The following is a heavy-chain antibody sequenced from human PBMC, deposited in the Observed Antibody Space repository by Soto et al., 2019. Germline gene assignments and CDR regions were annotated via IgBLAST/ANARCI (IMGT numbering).Heavy chain of an antibody. CDR1: GGSISSGGYY. V-gene: IGHV4-31*03. D-gene: IGHD3-9*01. J-gene: IGHJ3*02. CDR2: IYYSGST. Sequence: SETLSLTCTVSGGSISSGGYYWSWIRQHPGKGLEWIGYIYYSGSTYYNPSLKSRVTISVDTSKNQFSLKLSSVTAADTVVYYCARAGQYYDILTGYYSKGAFDIWGQGTMVTV. CDR3: ARAGQYYDILTGYYSKGAFDI.